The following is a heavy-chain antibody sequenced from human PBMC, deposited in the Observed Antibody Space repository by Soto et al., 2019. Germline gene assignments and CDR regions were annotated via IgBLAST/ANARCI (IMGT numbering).Heavy chain of an antibody. CDR2: INHSGST. Sequence: QVQLQQWGAGLLKPSETLSLTCAVYGGSFSGYYWSWIRQPPGKGLEWIGEINHSGSTNYNPSLKSRVTISVDPSKNQFSLKRSSVTAADTAVYYCARGVSSGWYYPVDPWGQGTLVTVSS. D-gene: IGHD6-19*01. V-gene: IGHV4-34*01. CDR3: ARGVSSGWYYPVDP. J-gene: IGHJ5*02. CDR1: GGSFSGYY.